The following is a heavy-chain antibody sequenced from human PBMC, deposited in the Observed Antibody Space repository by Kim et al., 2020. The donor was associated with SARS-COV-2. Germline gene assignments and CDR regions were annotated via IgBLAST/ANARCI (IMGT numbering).Heavy chain of an antibody. D-gene: IGHD2-21*02. CDR1: GFTFSSYS. J-gene: IGHJ1*01. CDR3: ARDLGPSYCGGDCYSYAEYFQH. CDR2: ISSSSSYI. V-gene: IGHV3-21*01. Sequence: GGSLRLSCAASGFTFSSYSMNWVRQAPGKGLEWVSSISSSSSYIYYADSVKGRFTISRDNAKNSLYLQMNSLRAEDTAVYYCARDLGPSYCGGDCYSYAEYFQHWGQGTLVTVSS.